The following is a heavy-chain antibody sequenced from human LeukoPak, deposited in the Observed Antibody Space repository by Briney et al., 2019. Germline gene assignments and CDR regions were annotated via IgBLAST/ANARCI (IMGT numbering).Heavy chain of an antibody. CDR2: IYYSGSS. CDR1: GGSISNYF. D-gene: IGHD2-15*01. Sequence: SETLSLTCTVSGGSISNYFWNWIRQPPGKGLESIGYIYYSGSSNYNPSLKSRVTISLDTSKNQFSLRLSSVTAADTAVYYCARSPGSAEYRHYYYMDVWGKGTTVTVSS. V-gene: IGHV4-59*01. CDR3: ARSPGSAEYRHYYYMDV. J-gene: IGHJ6*03.